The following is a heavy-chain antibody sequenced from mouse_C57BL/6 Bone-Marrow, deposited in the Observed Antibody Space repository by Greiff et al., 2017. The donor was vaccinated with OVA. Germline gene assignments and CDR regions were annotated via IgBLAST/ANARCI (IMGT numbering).Heavy chain of an antibody. D-gene: IGHD2-4*01. CDR2: IRNKANNHAT. V-gene: IGHV6-6*01. CDR3: TRRYDYDWYFDV. CDR1: GFTFSDAW. Sequence: EVMLVESGGGLVQPGGSMKLSCAASGFTFSDAWMDWVRQSPEKGLEWVAEIRNKANNHATYYAESVKGRFTISRDDSKSSVYLQMNSLRAEDTGIYYCTRRYDYDWYFDVWGTGTTVTVSS. J-gene: IGHJ1*03.